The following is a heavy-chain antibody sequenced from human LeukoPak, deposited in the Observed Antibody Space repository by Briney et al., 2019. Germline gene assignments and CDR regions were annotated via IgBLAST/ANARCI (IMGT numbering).Heavy chain of an antibody. CDR1: GFTFSSYA. Sequence: PGGSLRLSCAASGFTFSSYAMSWVRQAPGKGLEWVSAISGSGGSTYYADSVKGRFTISRDNFKNTLYLQMNSLRAEDTAVYYCAKDDDFWSGYYGLDAFDIWGQGTMVTVSS. CDR3: AKDDDFWSGYYGLDAFDI. J-gene: IGHJ3*02. V-gene: IGHV3-23*01. CDR2: ISGSGGST. D-gene: IGHD3-3*01.